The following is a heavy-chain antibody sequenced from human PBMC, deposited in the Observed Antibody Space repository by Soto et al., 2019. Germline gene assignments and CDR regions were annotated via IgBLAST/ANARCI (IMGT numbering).Heavy chain of an antibody. CDR2: IYYSGST. V-gene: IGHV4-59*08. CDR1: GGSISSYY. D-gene: IGHD3-16*02. CDR3: ARLGYDYIWGSYRYGYYFDY. J-gene: IGHJ4*02. Sequence: SETLSLTCTVSGGSISSYYWSWIRQPPGKGLEWIGYIYYSGSTNYNPSLKSRVTISVDTSKNQFSLKLSSVTAADTAVYYCARLGYDYIWGSYRYGYYFDYWGQGTLVTVSS.